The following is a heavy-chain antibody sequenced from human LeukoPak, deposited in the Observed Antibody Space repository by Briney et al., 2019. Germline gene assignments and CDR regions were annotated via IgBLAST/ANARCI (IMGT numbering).Heavy chain of an antibody. V-gene: IGHV4-34*01. Sequence: PSETLSLTCAVYGGSFSGYYWSWIRQPPGKGLEWIGEINHSGSTNYNPSLKSRVTISVDTSKNQFSLKLSSVTAADTAVYYCARRGLRYFDWLSDHFDYWGQGTLVTVSS. D-gene: IGHD3-9*01. CDR1: GGSFSGYY. CDR3: ARRGLRYFDWLSDHFDY. J-gene: IGHJ4*02. CDR2: INHSGST.